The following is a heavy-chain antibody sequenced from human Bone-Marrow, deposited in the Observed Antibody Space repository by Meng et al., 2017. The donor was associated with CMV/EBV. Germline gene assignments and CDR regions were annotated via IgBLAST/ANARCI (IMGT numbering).Heavy chain of an antibody. CDR2: INPNSGGT. CDR3: ARSGMVGVPDAH. J-gene: IGHJ4*02. Sequence: ASVKVSCKATGYTFTGYYMHWVLQAPGQGHEGMGCINPNSGGTNYAQKFQGRVTMTRDTSISTAYMELSRLGSDDTAVYYCARSGMVGVPDAHWGQGTLVTVSS. CDR1: GYTFTGYY. D-gene: IGHD2-2*01. V-gene: IGHV1-2*02.